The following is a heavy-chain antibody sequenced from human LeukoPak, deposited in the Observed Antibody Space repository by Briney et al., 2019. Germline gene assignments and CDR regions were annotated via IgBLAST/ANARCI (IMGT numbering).Heavy chain of an antibody. D-gene: IGHD3-3*01. CDR2: IYTSGST. CDR1: GGSISSYY. CDR3: ARSPLLGSLEWLLGDYYYMDV. Sequence: SETLSLTCTVSGGSISSYYWSWIRQPAGKGLEWIGRIYTSGSTNYNPSLKSRVTMSVDTSKNQFSLKLISVTAADTAVYYCARSPLLGSLEWLLGDYYYMDVWGKGTTVTVSS. J-gene: IGHJ6*03. V-gene: IGHV4-4*07.